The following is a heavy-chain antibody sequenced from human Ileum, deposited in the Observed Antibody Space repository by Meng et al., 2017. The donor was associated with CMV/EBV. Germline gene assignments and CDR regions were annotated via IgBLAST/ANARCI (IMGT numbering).Heavy chain of an antibody. D-gene: IGHD5-24*01. CDR2: ISAYNGYT. Sequence: ASVKVSCKASGYTFTSFGINWVRQAPGQGLEWMGWISAYNGYTNYAQTLQGRVTMTTDTSTRTAYLELRSLSSDDTAVYYCARDQMATMTDRWFDSWGQGTLVTVSS. CDR3: ARDQMATMTDRWFDS. J-gene: IGHJ5*01. V-gene: IGHV1-18*01. CDR1: GYTFTSFG.